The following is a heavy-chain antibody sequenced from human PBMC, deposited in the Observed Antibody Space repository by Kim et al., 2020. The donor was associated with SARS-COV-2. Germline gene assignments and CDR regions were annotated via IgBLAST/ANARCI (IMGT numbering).Heavy chain of an antibody. CDR1: GFTFSNYI. D-gene: IGHD7-27*01. J-gene: IGHJ4*02. CDR3: AKGWGDY. Sequence: GGSLRLSCAASGFTFSNYIMAWVRQAPGKGLEWVSGISSSGSSTSYADSVKGRFTISRDNSKNTLYLQMNSLRVEDTAVYYCAKGWGDYWGQGTLVTVSS. V-gene: IGHV3-23*01. CDR2: ISSSGSST.